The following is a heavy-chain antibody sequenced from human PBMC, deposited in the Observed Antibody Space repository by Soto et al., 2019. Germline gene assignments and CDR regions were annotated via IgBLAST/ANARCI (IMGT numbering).Heavy chain of an antibody. Sequence: GGSLRLSCAACGFSFSSYGMHWVRQAPGKGLEWVAVISYDGSNKYYADSVKGRFTMSRDNSKNTPYLQMNNLRAEDTAVYYCAKSYYYDSSGLDYWGQGTLVTVS. J-gene: IGHJ4*02. CDR2: ISYDGSNK. CDR3: AKSYYYDSSGLDY. D-gene: IGHD3-22*01. CDR1: GFSFSSYG. V-gene: IGHV3-30*18.